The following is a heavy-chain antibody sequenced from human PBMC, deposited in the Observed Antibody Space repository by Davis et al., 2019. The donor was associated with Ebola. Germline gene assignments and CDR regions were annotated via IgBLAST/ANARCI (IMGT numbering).Heavy chain of an antibody. CDR3: ARKLRSRRYYYGMDV. Sequence: GESLKISCAASGFTFSSYAISWVRQVPGKGLEWVSAISGGGGTTYYEHSVKGRFTISRDTSKNTLYLQMNSLRAEDTAVYYCARKLRSRRYYYGMDVWGQGTTVTVSS. V-gene: IGHV3-23*01. CDR1: GFTFSSYA. D-gene: IGHD5-12*01. CDR2: ISGGGGTT. J-gene: IGHJ6*02.